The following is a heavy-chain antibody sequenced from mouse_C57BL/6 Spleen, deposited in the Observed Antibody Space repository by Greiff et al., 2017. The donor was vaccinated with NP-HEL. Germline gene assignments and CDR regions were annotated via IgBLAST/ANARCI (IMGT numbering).Heavy chain of an antibody. CDR1: GYTFTDHT. D-gene: IGHD1-1*01. CDR3: ARRGITTVVAPYAMDY. CDR2: IYPRDGST. Sequence: VKLMESDAELVKPGASVKISCKVSGYTFTDHTIHWMKQRPEQGLEWIGYIYPRDGSTKYNEKFKGKATLTADKSSSTAYMQLNSLTSEDSAVYFCARRGITTVVAPYAMDYWGQGTSVTVSS. J-gene: IGHJ4*01. V-gene: IGHV1-78*01.